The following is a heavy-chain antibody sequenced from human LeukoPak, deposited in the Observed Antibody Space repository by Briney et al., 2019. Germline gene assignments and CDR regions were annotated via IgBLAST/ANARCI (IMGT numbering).Heavy chain of an antibody. CDR1: GFTFSSYA. CDR2: IGGSGGST. CDR3: AKSRNTGYSLFDF. Sequence: GGSLRLSCAASGFTFSSYAMSWVRQAPGKGLELVSAIGGSGGSTYYADSVKGRFTIARDNSENTLYLQMNSLRAEDTAVYYCAKSRNTGYSLFDFWGQGTLVTASS. J-gene: IGHJ4*02. V-gene: IGHV3-23*01. D-gene: IGHD3-9*01.